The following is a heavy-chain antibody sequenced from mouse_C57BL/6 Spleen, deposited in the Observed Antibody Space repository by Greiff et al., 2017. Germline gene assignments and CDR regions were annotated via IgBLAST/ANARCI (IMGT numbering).Heavy chain of an antibody. D-gene: IGHD2-2*01. J-gene: IGHJ3*01. V-gene: IGHV1-64*01. CDR1: GYTFTSYW. CDR2: INPGSGGT. Sequence: QVQLQQPGAELVKPGASVKLSCKASGYTFTSYWMHWVKQRPGQGLEWIGVINPGSGGTNYNEKFKGKATLTADKSSSSAYMQLSSLTSEDAAVYFCARGGGYDGFAYWGQGTLVTVSA. CDR3: ARGGGYDGFAY.